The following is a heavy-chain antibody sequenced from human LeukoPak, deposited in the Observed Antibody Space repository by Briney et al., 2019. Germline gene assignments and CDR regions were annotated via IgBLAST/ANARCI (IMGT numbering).Heavy chain of an antibody. CDR3: ARVGYYGSEP. Sequence: ASVNVSCKASGYTFSGYYMHWVRQAPGQGLEWMGWINPKSGGTNYAQKFQGRVTMTRDTSIITGYMELSRLRSDDTAVYYCARVGYYGSEPWGQGTLVTVSS. CDR1: GYTFSGYY. D-gene: IGHD3-10*01. J-gene: IGHJ5*02. V-gene: IGHV1-2*02. CDR2: INPKSGGT.